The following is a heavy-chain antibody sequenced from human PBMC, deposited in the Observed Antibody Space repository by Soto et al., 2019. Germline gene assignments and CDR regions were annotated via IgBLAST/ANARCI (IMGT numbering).Heavy chain of an antibody. V-gene: IGHV4-34*01. D-gene: IGHD5-12*01. CDR2: INHSGST. CDR3: ARGGYSGYVY. CDR1: GGSFSGYY. Sequence: QVQLQQWGAGLLKPSETLSLTCAVYGGSFSGYYWSWIRQPPGKGLEWIGEINHSGSTNYNPSLKSRVTRSVDTSKNQFSLKLSSVTAADTAVYYCARGGYSGYVYWGQGTLVTVS. J-gene: IGHJ4*02.